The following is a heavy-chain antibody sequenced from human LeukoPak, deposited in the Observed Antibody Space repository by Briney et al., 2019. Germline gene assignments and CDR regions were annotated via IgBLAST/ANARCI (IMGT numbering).Heavy chain of an antibody. CDR1: GFTFSSYS. Sequence: GGSLRLSCAASGFTFSSYSMNRVRQAQGKGLEWVSSISSSSSYIYYADSVKGQFTISRDNAKNPLYPQMNSPRAEDTAVYYCARDPGGSGSYYNPEGGWGQGTLVTVSS. CDR2: ISSSSSYI. D-gene: IGHD3-10*01. V-gene: IGHV3-21*01. J-gene: IGHJ4*02. CDR3: ARDPGGSGSYYNPEGG.